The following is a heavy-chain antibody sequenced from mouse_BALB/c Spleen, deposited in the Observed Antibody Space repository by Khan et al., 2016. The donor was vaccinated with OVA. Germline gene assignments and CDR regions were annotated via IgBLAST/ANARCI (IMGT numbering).Heavy chain of an antibody. CDR2: IWGGGST. D-gene: IGHD2-14*01. J-gene: IGHJ4*01. CDR1: GFSLSRYN. V-gene: IGHV2-6-4*01. CDR3: ARAYYRYDGYYAMDY. Sequence: QVQLKESGPGLVAPSQSLSITCTVSGFSLSRYNIHWVRQPPGKGLEWLGMIWGGGSTDYNSALKSRLSISKDNSKGQVFLKMHSLQTDDTAMYYCARAYYRYDGYYAMDYWGQGTSVTGSS.